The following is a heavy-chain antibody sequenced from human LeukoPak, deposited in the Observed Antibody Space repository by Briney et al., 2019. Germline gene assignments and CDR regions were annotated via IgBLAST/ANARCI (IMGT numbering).Heavy chain of an antibody. Sequence: GGSLRLSCAASGFTFSTYWMYWVRQAPGKGLVWVSRIKSDGSSTSYADSVKGRFTISRDNAKNTLYLQMNSLRAEDTAVHYCVRDMNSAGMRSYYYYYGMDVWGQGTTVTVSS. V-gene: IGHV3-74*01. CDR2: IKSDGSST. D-gene: IGHD6-19*01. CDR3: VRDMNSAGMRSYYYYYGMDV. J-gene: IGHJ6*02. CDR1: GFTFSTYW.